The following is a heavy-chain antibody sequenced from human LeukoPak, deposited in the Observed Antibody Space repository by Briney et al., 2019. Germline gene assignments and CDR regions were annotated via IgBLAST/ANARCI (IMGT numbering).Heavy chain of an antibody. J-gene: IGHJ4*02. D-gene: IGHD2-21*02. CDR1: GFTSSSYG. CDR3: AKWRTAMDY. CDR2: ISYDGSNK. V-gene: IGHV3-30*18. Sequence: GGSLRLSCAASGFTSSSYGMHWVRQAPGKGLEWVAVISYDGSNKYYADSVKGRFTISRDNSKNTLYLQMNSLRAEDTAVCYCAKWRTAMDYWGQGTLVTVSS.